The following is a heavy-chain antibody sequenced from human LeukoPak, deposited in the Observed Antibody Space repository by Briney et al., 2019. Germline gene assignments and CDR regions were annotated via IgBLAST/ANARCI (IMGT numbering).Heavy chain of an antibody. Sequence: PSETLSLTCTVSGDSISNYFWSWIRQSPGRGLEWIGYVHSSGSASHNPSLTSRLTISLDTSKNQFSLRLSSVTAADTAVYYCARYGTGSYQKKAFDIWGQGTVVTVSS. CDR1: GDSISNYF. V-gene: IGHV4-59*01. CDR3: ARYGTGSYQKKAFDI. D-gene: IGHD1-26*01. J-gene: IGHJ3*02. CDR2: VHSSGSA.